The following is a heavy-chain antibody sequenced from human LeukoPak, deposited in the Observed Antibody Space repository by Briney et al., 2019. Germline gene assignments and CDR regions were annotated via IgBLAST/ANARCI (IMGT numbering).Heavy chain of an antibody. CDR3: ARGHDILTGYEPLSFDP. J-gene: IGHJ5*02. V-gene: IGHV3-7*01. CDR1: GFTFSSYY. CDR2: IKQDGSEK. Sequence: GGSLRLSCAASGFTFSSYYMTWVRLPPGKGLEWVANIKQDGSEKYYVDSVKGRFAISRDNAKNSLYLQMNSLTAEDTAVYYCARGHDILTGYEPLSFDPWGQGTLVTVSS. D-gene: IGHD3-9*01.